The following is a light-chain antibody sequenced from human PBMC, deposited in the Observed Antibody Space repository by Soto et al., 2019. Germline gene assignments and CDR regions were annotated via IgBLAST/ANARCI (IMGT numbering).Light chain of an antibody. J-gene: IGLJ1*01. CDR1: SIGSKS. CDR3: QVWDTRSEHYV. CDR2: DDS. Sequence: ELTQSPSVSVAPGQTVSITCGGSSIGSKSVHWYQQKPGQAPVLVVYDDSDRRSGIPERFSGSNSGNTATLTITRVEAGDEADYHCQVWDTRSEHYVFGAGTKVPS. V-gene: IGLV3-21*02.